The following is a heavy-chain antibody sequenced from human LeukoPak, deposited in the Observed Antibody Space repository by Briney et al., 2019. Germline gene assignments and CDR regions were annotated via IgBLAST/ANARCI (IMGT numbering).Heavy chain of an antibody. CDR1: GYTFTGYY. J-gene: IGHJ4*02. CDR2: INPNSGGT. D-gene: IGHD5-24*01. CDR3: AREIRDGYNMVTD. Sequence: GASVKVSCKASGYTFTGYYMHWVRQAPGEGLEWMGWINPNSGGTNYAQKFQGRVTMTRDTSISTAYMELSRLRSDDTAVYYCAREIRDGYNMVTDWGQGTLVTVSS. V-gene: IGHV1-2*02.